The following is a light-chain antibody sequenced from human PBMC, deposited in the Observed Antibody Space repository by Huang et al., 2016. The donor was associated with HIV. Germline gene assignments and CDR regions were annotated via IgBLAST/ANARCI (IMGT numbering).Light chain of an antibody. CDR2: GAF. J-gene: IGKJ2*01. Sequence: EIVMTQSPVTLSVSPGERATLSCRASQSVSSNLAWYQQKPGQAPRLLIYGAFTRATSIPARFSGSGSGTGFTLTISSLQSEGFAVYYCQQYNNWPPYTFGQGTKLEIK. V-gene: IGKV3-15*01. CDR1: QSVSSN. CDR3: QQYNNWPPYT.